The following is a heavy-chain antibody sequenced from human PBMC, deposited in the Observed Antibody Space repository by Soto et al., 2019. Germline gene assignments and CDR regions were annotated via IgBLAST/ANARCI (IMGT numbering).Heavy chain of an antibody. Sequence: GASVKVSCKASGYTFTSYGISWVRQAPGQGLEWMGWISAYNGNTNYAQKLQGRVTMTTDTSTSTAYMELRSLRSDDTAVYYCARDYYGSGSYYPHFDYWGQGTLVTVSS. V-gene: IGHV1-18*01. CDR2: ISAYNGNT. CDR3: ARDYYGSGSYYPHFDY. J-gene: IGHJ4*02. D-gene: IGHD3-10*01. CDR1: GYTFTSYG.